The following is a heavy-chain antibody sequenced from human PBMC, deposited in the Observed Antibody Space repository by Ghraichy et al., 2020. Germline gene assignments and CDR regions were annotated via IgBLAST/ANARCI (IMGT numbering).Heavy chain of an antibody. Sequence: ASVKVSCKASGYTFKSYNMHWVRQAPGQRLEWMGWINAGNGNTKYSQKFQGRVTITRDTSASTAYMELSRLRSEDTAVYYCARDLPHPGWYTMGPGEYWGQGTLVTVSS. CDR2: INAGNGNT. CDR3: ARDLPHPGWYTMGPGEY. V-gene: IGHV1-3*01. CDR1: GYTFKSYN. D-gene: IGHD6-19*01. J-gene: IGHJ4*02.